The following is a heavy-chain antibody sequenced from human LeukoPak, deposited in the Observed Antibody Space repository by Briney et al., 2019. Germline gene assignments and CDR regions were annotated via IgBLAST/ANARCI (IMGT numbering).Heavy chain of an antibody. D-gene: IGHD5-12*01. CDR1: GFTFSSYE. Sequence: GGSLRLSCAASGFTFSSYEMNWVRQAPGKGLEWVSSISSSSSYIYYADSVKGRFTISRDNAKNTLYLQMNSLRAEDTAVYYCARVRATFSPHFDNWGQGTLVTVSS. CDR3: ARVRATFSPHFDN. CDR2: ISSSSSYI. J-gene: IGHJ4*02. V-gene: IGHV3-21*04.